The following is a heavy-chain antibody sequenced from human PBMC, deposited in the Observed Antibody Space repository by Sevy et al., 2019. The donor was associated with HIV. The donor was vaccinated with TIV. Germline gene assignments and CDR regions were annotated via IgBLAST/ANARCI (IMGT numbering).Heavy chain of an antibody. J-gene: IGHJ3*02. CDR1: EFTFSSYA. Sequence: GGSLRLSCAASEFTFSSYAMHWVRQAPGKGLEWVAVISYDGSNKYYADSVKGRFTISRDNSKNTLYLQMNSLRAEDTAVYYCAREEQWLNAFDIWGQGTMVTVSS. V-gene: IGHV3-30-3*01. D-gene: IGHD6-19*01. CDR3: AREEQWLNAFDI. CDR2: ISYDGSNK.